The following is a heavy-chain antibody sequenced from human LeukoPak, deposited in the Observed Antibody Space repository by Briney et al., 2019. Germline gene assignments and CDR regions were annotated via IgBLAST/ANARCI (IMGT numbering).Heavy chain of an antibody. CDR1: GFTFSSYA. J-gene: IGHJ1*01. D-gene: IGHD2-15*01. Sequence: GGSLRLSCAASGFTFSSYAMHWVRQAPGKGLEYVSAISSNGGSTYYANSVKGRFTISRDNSKNTLYLQMGSLRAEDMAVYYCARGPAYCSGGSCYPQYFQHWGQGTLVTVSS. CDR2: ISSNGGST. CDR3: ARGPAYCSGGSCYPQYFQH. V-gene: IGHV3-64*01.